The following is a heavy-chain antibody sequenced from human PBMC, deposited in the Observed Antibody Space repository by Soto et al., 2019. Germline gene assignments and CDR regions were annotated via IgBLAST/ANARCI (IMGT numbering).Heavy chain of an antibody. CDR2: INHSGST. Sequence: PSETLSLTCAVYGGSFSGYYWSWIRQPPGKGLEWIGEINHSGSTNYNPSLKSRVTISVDTSKNQFSLKLSSVTAADTAVYYCARGQYSSSWYWFDPWGQGTLVTVSS. D-gene: IGHD6-13*01. CDR1: GGSFSGYY. CDR3: ARGQYSSSWYWFDP. V-gene: IGHV4-34*01. J-gene: IGHJ5*02.